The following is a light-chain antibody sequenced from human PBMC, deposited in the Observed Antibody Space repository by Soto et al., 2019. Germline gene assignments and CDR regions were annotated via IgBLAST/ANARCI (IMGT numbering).Light chain of an antibody. Sequence: DIQMTQSPSTLSASFGDRVTITCRASQGISNLLAWYQQKPGQVPKLLFYDASTLESGVSSRFSGSGSGTEFALTISGMQPDDFASYYCQQYNRFSLNFGGGTKVDIK. J-gene: IGKJ4*01. CDR2: DAS. CDR3: QQYNRFSLN. CDR1: QGISNL. V-gene: IGKV1-5*01.